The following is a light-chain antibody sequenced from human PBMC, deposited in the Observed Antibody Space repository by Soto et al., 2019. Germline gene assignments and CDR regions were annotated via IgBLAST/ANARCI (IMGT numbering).Light chain of an antibody. CDR3: QQYNTYSSLT. CDR1: QSISSW. J-gene: IGKJ4*01. Sequence: DIQMTESPSTLSASFGDRFTSTCRAGQSISSWLAWYQQKLGRAPRILIYDASSLEIGVPSSFRGSGYGTELTLPISSLQPDDFATYYCQQYNTYSSLTFGGGTKVDIK. V-gene: IGKV1-5*01. CDR2: DAS.